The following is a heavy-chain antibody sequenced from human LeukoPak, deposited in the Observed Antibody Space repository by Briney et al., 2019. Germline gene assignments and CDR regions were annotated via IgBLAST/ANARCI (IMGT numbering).Heavy chain of an antibody. V-gene: IGHV4-61*01. CDR2: IYYSGST. D-gene: IGHD5-12*01. Sequence: NASETLSLTCTVSGGSISSGSYYWNWIRQPPGKGLEWIGYIYYSGSTNYNPSLKSRVTISVDTSKNQFSLKLSSVTAADTAVYYCARTGYSGYDYDDWFDPWGQGTLVTVSS. J-gene: IGHJ5*02. CDR3: ARTGYSGYDYDDWFDP. CDR1: GGSISSGSYY.